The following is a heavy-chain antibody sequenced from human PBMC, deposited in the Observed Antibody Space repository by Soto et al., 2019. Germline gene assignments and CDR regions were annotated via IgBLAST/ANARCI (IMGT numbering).Heavy chain of an antibody. J-gene: IGHJ3*02. CDR2: ISAYNGNT. CDR1: GYTFTSYG. D-gene: IGHD3-22*01. V-gene: IGHV1-18*01. Sequence: ASVKVSCKASGYTFTSYGISWVRQAPGQGLEWMGWISAYNGNTNYAQKLQGRVTMTTDTSTSTAYMELRSLRSDDTAVYYCVAGPISGYYDSSGPDIWGQGTMVTVSS. CDR3: VAGPISGYYDSSGPDI.